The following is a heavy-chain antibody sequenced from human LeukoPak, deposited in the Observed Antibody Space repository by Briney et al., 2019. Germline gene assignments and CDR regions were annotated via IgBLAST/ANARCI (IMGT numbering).Heavy chain of an antibody. CDR2: IIPIFGTT. J-gene: IGHJ4*02. D-gene: IGHD3-9*01. CDR3: ARDLLRYFDPGGD. CDR1: GGTFSSYA. Sequence: SVKVSCKASGGTFSSYATSWVRQAPGQGLEWMGGIIPIFGTTNYAQKFQGRVTITADESTSTAYMELSSLRSEDTAVYYCARDLLRYFDPGGDWGQGTLVTVSS. V-gene: IGHV1-69*13.